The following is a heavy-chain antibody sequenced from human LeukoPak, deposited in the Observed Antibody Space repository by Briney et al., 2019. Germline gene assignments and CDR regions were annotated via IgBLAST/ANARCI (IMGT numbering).Heavy chain of an antibody. V-gene: IGHV4-59*01. CDR3: ARAEKAVTGTLDS. J-gene: IGHJ4*02. Sequence: PSETLSLTCTVSGGSISNYYWSWIRQSLGKKLEWIGYMYNRGSTIYNPSLKSRVTISTDTSKNQFSLRLTSVTAADTAVYYCARAEKAVTGTLDSWGQGTLITVSS. D-gene: IGHD6-19*01. CDR1: GGSISNYY. CDR2: MYNRGST.